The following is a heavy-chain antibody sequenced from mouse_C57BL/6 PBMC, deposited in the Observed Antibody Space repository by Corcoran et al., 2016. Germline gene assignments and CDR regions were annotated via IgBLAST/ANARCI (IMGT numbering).Heavy chain of an antibody. Sequence: EVQLQQSGPVLVKPGASVKMSCKASGYTFTDYYMNWVKQSHGKSLEWIGVINPYNGGTSYNQKFKGKATLTVDKSSSTAYMELNSLTSEDSAGYYCARSPFYDGYYAWFAYWGQGTLVTVSA. J-gene: IGHJ3*01. CDR1: GYTFTDYY. CDR3: ARSPFYDGYYAWFAY. D-gene: IGHD2-3*01. V-gene: IGHV1-19*01. CDR2: INPYNGGT.